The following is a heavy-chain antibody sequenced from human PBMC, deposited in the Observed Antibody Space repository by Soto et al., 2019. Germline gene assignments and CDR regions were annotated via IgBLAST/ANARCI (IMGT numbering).Heavy chain of an antibody. CDR2: ISGDGTYT. CDR1: GFSFSDYW. J-gene: IGHJ4*02. CDR3: TRDRGPYYTDI. Sequence: EVQLMESGGGLVQPGGSLRLPCVVSGFSFSDYWMQWVRQAPGKGPVWVSRISGDGTYTAYADSVKGRFTISRDNAKNTLYLQMHSLRDDDTAVYYCTRDRGPYYTDIWGQGTLVTVSS. V-gene: IGHV3-74*01. D-gene: IGHD1-26*01.